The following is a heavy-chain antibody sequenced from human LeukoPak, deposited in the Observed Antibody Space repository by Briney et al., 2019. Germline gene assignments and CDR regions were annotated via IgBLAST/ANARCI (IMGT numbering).Heavy chain of an antibody. V-gene: IGHV3-30*01. J-gene: IGHJ4*02. CDR2: ISYDGSNK. D-gene: IGHD4-23*01. Sequence: GGSLRLSCAASGFTFSSYAMYWVRQAPGKGLEWVAVISYDGSNKYSADSVKGRFTISRDDSKNTLYLQMKSLRAEDTAVYYCAKGLGTVVTGASVAFDYWGQGTLVTVSS. CDR1: GFTFSSYA. CDR3: AKGLGTVVTGASVAFDY.